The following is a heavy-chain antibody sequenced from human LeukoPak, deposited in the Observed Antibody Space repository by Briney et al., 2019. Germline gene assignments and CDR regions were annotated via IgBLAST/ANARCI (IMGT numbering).Heavy chain of an antibody. CDR1: GGSISDYY. V-gene: IGHV4-59*01. Sequence: SETLSLTCTVSGGSISDYYWSWIRQPPGKGLEWIGYIYYSGTTNYNPSLKSRVTISVDTSKNQFSLKLSSVTAADTAVYYCARSAYCGGDCYSVYFDYWGQGTLVTVSS. CDR3: ARSAYCGGDCYSVYFDY. J-gene: IGHJ4*02. D-gene: IGHD2-21*02. CDR2: IYYSGTT.